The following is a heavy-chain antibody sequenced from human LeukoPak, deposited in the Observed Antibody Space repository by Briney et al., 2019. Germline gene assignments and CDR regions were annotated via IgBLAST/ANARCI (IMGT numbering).Heavy chain of an antibody. Sequence: SETLPLTCTVSGDSITNYYWSWIRQPPGRGLEWIAHIYYSGSTNYNPSLKSRVTMSVDTSKNQCSLKLSSVTAADTAVYYCARHEAILGMTASFYGMDVWGQGTTVTVSS. CDR1: GDSITNYY. D-gene: IGHD1-14*01. CDR3: ARHEAILGMTASFYGMDV. CDR2: IYYSGST. V-gene: IGHV4-59*08. J-gene: IGHJ6*02.